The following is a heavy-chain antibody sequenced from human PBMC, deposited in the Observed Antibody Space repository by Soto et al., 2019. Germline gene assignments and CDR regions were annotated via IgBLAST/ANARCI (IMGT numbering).Heavy chain of an antibody. J-gene: IGHJ4*02. CDR2: INHTGST. D-gene: IGHD3-9*01. Sequence: QVQLQQWGAGLLKPSETLSLTCAVYGGSFSGYSWTWIRQPPGTGLEWIGEINHTGSTNYNPSLKSRVSTSVDTSTNPFSLNRTSVTAAATAVYYCARDKMTGLFDYCGQGTLVTASP. CDR3: ARDKMTGLFDY. V-gene: IGHV4-34*01. CDR1: GGSFSGYS.